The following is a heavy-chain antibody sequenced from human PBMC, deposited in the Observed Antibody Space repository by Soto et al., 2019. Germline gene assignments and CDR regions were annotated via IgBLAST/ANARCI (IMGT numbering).Heavy chain of an antibody. D-gene: IGHD2-2*01. CDR3: ARRLDCAVTTCPPSY. CDR1: GFTFSGYW. Sequence: GGSLRLSCAASGFTFSGYWMHWVRQAPGKGLIWVSLITSDGSSTSYADSVKGRFTISRDNAKNTLYLQINNLRAEDTAVYYCARRLDCAVTTCPPSYWGQGTLVTVSS. CDR2: ITSDGSST. V-gene: IGHV3-74*01. J-gene: IGHJ4*02.